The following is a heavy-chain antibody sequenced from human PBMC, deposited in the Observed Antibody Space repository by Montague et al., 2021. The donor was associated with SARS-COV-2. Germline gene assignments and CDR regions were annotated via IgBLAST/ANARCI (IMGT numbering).Heavy chain of an antibody. CDR2: VLYSGST. CDR3: TRDADY. J-gene: IGHJ4*02. CDR1: GASVTSTTNY. Sequence: SETLSLTCTVSGASVTSTTNYWHWLRQPPGKGLEWIGYVLYSGSTDYNPPLKTRVTISLDTSKSQFSLKLTSVTAADTAVYYCTRDADYWGQGTLVTVSS. V-gene: IGHV4-61*01.